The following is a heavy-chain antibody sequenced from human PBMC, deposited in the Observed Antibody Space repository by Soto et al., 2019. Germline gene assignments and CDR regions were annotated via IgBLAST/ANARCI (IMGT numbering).Heavy chain of an antibody. CDR3: SNRNIRRYRGFFDV. Sequence: GSLRLSCAAYGFTFSSYAMSWVRQAPGKGLEWVSTISGSGSSTYYADSVKGRFTISRDNSKNTLYLQMNSLRAEDTAIYYYSNRNIRRYRGFFDVSGQGTL. D-gene: IGHD3-10*01. J-gene: IGHJ4*02. V-gene: IGHV3-23*01. CDR2: ISGSGSST. CDR1: GFTFSSYA.